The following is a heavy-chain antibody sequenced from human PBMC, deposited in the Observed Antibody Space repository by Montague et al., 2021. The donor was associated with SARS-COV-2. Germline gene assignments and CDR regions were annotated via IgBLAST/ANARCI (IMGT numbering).Heavy chain of an antibody. CDR1: GASISSRSYY. CDR3: ATLPARITIFGVVQGYYFDD. Sequence: SETLSLTCTVSGASISSRSYYWGWIRQPPGKGLEWIVFKYYSGSTYYNPTLKSRATISVDTSKNQFSLKLSSVTAADTAVYYCATLPARITIFGVVQGYYFDDWGQGTLVTVSS. D-gene: IGHD3-3*01. CDR2: KYYSGST. J-gene: IGHJ4*02. V-gene: IGHV4-39*01.